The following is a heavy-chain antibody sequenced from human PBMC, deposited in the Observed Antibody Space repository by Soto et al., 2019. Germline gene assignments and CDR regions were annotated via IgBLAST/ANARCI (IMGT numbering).Heavy chain of an antibody. CDR2: VASDDDK. Sequence: SGPTLVKTTHTLPLTCTFGGFSLTTSGVGARWTRQPPGTCXEWPSLVASDDDKRYSQYLKXRLTITKDTSTNQVVLTMTKMDPVDRGTYCCSRSMRVPVGNWFDTWGQGIQVTVSS. J-gene: IGHJ5*02. D-gene: IGHD3-22*01. CDR3: SRSMRVPVGNWFDT. CDR1: GFSLTTSGVG. V-gene: IGHV2-5*02.